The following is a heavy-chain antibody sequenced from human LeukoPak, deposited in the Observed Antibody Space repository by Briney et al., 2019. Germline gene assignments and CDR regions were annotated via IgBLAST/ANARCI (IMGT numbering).Heavy chain of an antibody. D-gene: IGHD6-19*01. CDR1: GGSLSGYY. Sequence: SETLSLTCAVYGGSLSGYYWSWIRQPPGKGLEWIGEINHSGSTNYNPSLKSRVTISVDTSKNQFSLKLSSVTAADTAVYYCARATSSSGWYRGPDYWGQGTLVTVSS. CDR2: INHSGST. CDR3: ARATSSSGWYRGPDY. J-gene: IGHJ4*02. V-gene: IGHV4-34*01.